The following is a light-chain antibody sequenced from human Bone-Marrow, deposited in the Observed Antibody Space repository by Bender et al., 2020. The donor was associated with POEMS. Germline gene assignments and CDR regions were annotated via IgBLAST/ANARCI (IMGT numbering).Light chain of an antibody. CDR3: AVWDDSLNGWV. CDR1: SSNIGAHA. CDR2: SSH. V-gene: IGLV1-44*01. Sequence: QSVLTQPPSASGTPGQRVTISCSGGSSNIGAHAVNWYQHLPGTPPKLLSYSSHRRPSEVPDRFSGSRSGTSASLDISGLQSEDEADYYCAVWDDSLNGWVFGGGTKLTVL. J-gene: IGLJ3*02.